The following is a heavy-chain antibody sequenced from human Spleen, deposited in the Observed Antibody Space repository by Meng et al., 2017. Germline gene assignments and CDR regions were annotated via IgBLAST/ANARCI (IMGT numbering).Heavy chain of an antibody. J-gene: IGHJ6*01. CDR1: GYSITGSYN. D-gene: IGHD2-21*02. CDR3: AGGAVVTFIFYHAMDV. V-gene: IGHV4-38-2*01. Sequence: GSLRLSCAVSGYSITGSYNWGWIRQSPGKGLEWIGSIYQSGSTYYNPSLKSRVTMSADTSKNQFSLKLTSVTAANTAVYYCAGGAVVTFIFYHAMDVWGQGTTVTVAS. CDR2: IYQSGST.